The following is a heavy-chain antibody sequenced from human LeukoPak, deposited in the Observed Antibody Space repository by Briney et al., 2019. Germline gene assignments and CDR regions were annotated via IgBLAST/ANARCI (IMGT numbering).Heavy chain of an antibody. Sequence: DPGGSLRLSCTASGFSFSSYAMSWVRQAPGKGLEWVSAISGSGGSTYYADSVRGRFTISRDNSKNTLYLQMNSLRAEDAAVYYCAKEPTRIPAAGAGASQYWGQGTLLTVSS. J-gene: IGHJ4*02. CDR2: ISGSGGST. CDR1: GFSFSSYA. D-gene: IGHD6-13*01. CDR3: AKEPTRIPAAGAGASQY. V-gene: IGHV3-23*01.